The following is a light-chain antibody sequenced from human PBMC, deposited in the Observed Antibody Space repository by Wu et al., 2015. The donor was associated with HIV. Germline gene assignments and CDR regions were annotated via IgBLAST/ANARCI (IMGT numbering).Light chain of an antibody. Sequence: DIQMTQSPSSLSASIGDRIIITCRARQGISNSLAWYQQKPGKAPNLLLYSASRMKSGVPSRFSGSGSGTDYTLTISSLQPEDFATYYCQQYYNTPRTFGQGTKVEIK. J-gene: IGKJ1*01. CDR2: SAS. CDR3: QQYYNTPRT. CDR1: QGISNS. V-gene: IGKV1-NL1*01.